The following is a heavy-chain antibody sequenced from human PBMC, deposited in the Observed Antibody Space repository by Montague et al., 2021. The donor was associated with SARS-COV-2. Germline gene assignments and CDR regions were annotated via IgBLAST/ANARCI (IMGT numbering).Heavy chain of an antibody. CDR2: VYYSRSS. D-gene: IGHD1-26*01. J-gene: IGHJ4*02. CDR3: VRDPAPSGSGTFYDY. CDR1: GDSVSHDF. V-gene: IGHV4-59*02. Sequence: SETLSLTCTVSGDSVSHDFWTWIRQPPGKGLEWIDYVYYSRSSSXNPSLRGRVSIAVDTSKNQFSLRLSTVAAADTAIYYCVRDPAPSGSGTFYDYWGQGTLVAVSS.